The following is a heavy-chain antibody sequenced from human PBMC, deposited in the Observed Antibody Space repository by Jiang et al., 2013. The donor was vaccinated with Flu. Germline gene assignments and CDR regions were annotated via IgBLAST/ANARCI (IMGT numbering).Heavy chain of an antibody. J-gene: IGHJ4*02. V-gene: IGHV3-33*01. Sequence: VAVIWYDGSNKYYADSVKGRFTISRDNSKNTLYLQMNSLRAEDTAVYYCARDGDSNYDFWSGYYFDYWGQGTLVTVSS. CDR3: ARDGDSNYDFWSGYYFDY. CDR2: IWYDGSNK. D-gene: IGHD3-3*01.